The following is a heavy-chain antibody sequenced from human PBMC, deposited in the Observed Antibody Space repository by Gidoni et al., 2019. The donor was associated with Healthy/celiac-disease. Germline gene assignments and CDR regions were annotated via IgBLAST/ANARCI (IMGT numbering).Heavy chain of an antibody. D-gene: IGHD2-21*01. CDR2: INHSGST. V-gene: IGHV4-34*01. CDR3: ARGRNFSMVDWSGHYYFDY. Sequence: QVQLQQWGAGLLKPSETLSLTCAVYGGSFSGYYWSWIRQPPGKGLEWIGEINHSGSTNYNPSLKSRVTISVDTSKNQFSLKLSSVTAADTAVYYCARGRNFSMVDWSGHYYFDYWGQGTLVTVSS. J-gene: IGHJ4*02. CDR1: GGSFSGYY.